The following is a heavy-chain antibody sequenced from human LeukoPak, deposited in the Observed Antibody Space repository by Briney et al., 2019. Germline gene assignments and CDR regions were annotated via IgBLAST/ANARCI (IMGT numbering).Heavy chain of an antibody. D-gene: IGHD6-19*01. CDR3: ARDNVSGWYQGKTNYYMDV. Sequence: PPETLSLTCTVSGGSISSYYWSWIRQPPGKGLEWIGYIYYSGSTNYNPSLKSRVTISVDTSKNQFSLKLSSVTAADTAVYYCARDNVSGWYQGKTNYYMDVWGKGTTVTISS. CDR2: IYYSGST. V-gene: IGHV4-59*01. J-gene: IGHJ6*03. CDR1: GGSISSYY.